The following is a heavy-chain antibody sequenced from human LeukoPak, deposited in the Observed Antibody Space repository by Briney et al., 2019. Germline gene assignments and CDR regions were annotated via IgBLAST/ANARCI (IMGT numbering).Heavy chain of an antibody. V-gene: IGHV3-49*04. CDR3: ARGPIYLWLYYGMDV. Sequence: GGSLRLSCTGSGFSFGDHAMSWVRQAPGKGLEWVGFIRSRAYGGTTEYAASVKGRFSISRDDSNNIAYLQMSSLESEDIAVYFCARGPIYLWLYYGMDVWGQGTTVTVSS. J-gene: IGHJ6*02. CDR2: IRSRAYGGTT. CDR1: GFSFGDHA. D-gene: IGHD5-18*01.